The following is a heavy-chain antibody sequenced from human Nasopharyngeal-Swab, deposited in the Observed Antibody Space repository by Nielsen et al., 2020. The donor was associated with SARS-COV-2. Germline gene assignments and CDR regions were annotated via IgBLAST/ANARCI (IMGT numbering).Heavy chain of an antibody. D-gene: IGHD5-12*01. CDR2: IYYSGST. CDR3: ARESGGDSGWFDP. J-gene: IGHJ5*02. Sequence: SETLSLTCTVSGGSISRYYWSWIRQPPGKGLEWIGYIYYSGSTNYNPSLKSRVTISVDTSKNQFSLKLSSVTAADTAVYYCARESGGDSGWFDPWGQGTLVTVSS. CDR1: GGSISRYY. V-gene: IGHV4-59*12.